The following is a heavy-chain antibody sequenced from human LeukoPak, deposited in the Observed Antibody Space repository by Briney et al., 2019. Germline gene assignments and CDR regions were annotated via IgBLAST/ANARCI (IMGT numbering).Heavy chain of an antibody. J-gene: IGHJ5*02. CDR3: ARIIAVAGNNWFDP. V-gene: IGHV1-2*02. CDR1: GYTFTGYY. D-gene: IGHD6-19*01. Sequence: GASVKVSCKASGYTFTGYYMHWVRQAPGQGLEWMGWINPNSGGTNYAQKLQGRVTMTTDTSTSTAYMELRSLRSDDTAVYYCARIIAVAGNNWFDPWGQGTLVTVSS. CDR2: INPNSGGT.